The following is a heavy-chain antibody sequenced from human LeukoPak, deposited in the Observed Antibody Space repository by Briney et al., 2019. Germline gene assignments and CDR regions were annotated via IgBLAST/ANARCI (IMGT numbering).Heavy chain of an antibody. D-gene: IGHD2-8*01. J-gene: IGHJ5*02. CDR2: MNPNSGNT. V-gene: IGHV1-8*01. CDR1: GYTFTSYD. Sequence: SVKVSCKASGYTFTSYDINWVRQATGQGLEWMGWMNPNSGNTGYAQKFQGRVTMTRNTSISTAYMELSSLRSEDTAVYYCARGRILYSTPRLFDPWGQGTLVTVSS. CDR3: ARGRILYSTPRLFDP.